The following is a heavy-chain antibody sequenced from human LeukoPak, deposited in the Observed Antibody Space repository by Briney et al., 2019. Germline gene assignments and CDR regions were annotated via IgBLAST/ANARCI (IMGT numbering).Heavy chain of an antibody. CDR1: GFSFADYA. D-gene: IGHD2/OR15-2a*01. J-gene: IGHJ6*02. CDR3: STWAFYHGLDV. V-gene: IGHV3-43*02. Sequence: GGALRLSCAASGFSFADYAMHLVRQIPGKGLECVAHIHADGGRTFYADSVKGRFTGSRDNGKNSLFMQLDSLTSDDTALYYCSTWAFYHGLDVWGQGATVVVSS. CDR2: IHADGGRT.